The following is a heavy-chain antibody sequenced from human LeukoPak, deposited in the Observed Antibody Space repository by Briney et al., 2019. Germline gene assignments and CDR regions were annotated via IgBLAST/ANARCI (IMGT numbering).Heavy chain of an antibody. CDR2: IKEEVSDK. CDR1: GFTVSTHS. V-gene: IGHV3-7*01. CDR3: AKGGHYTFDY. D-gene: IGHD4-11*01. J-gene: IGHJ4*02. Sequence: GGSRRLSCAASGFTVSTHSTKWVRQAPGKGREWVASIKEEVSDKYYGDSVKGRCSISTDNTKNSLYIQMNSLRTEDTAVYSCAKGGHYTFDYWGQGTLVTVSS.